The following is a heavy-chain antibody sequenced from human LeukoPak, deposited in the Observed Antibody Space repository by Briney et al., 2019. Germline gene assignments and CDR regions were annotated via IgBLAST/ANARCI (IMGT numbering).Heavy chain of an antibody. CDR1: GYTFTSYD. V-gene: IGHV7-4-1*02. CDR2: INTNTGNP. J-gene: IGHJ4*02. CDR3: ARAEVYCSRSTCFLY. D-gene: IGHD2-15*01. Sequence: GASVKVSCKASGYTFTSYDINWVRQATGQGLEWMGWINTNTGNPTYAQGFTGRFVFSLDTSVTTAYLHISSLQAEDTAVYYCARAEVYCSRSTCFLYWGQGTLVTVSS.